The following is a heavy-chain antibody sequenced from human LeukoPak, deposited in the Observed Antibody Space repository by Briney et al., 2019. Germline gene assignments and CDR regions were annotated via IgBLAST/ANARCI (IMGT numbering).Heavy chain of an antibody. D-gene: IGHD1-1*01. CDR3: ARTTTRRTAFDI. CDR1: GGSISGGSYY. V-gene: IGHV4-61*02. CDR2: IYTSGST. Sequence: SETLSLTCTVSGGSISGGSYYWSWIRQPAGKGLEWIGRIYTSGSTNYNPSLKSRVTISVDTSKNQFSLKLSSVTAADTAVYYCARTTTRRTAFDIWGQGTMVTVSS. J-gene: IGHJ3*02.